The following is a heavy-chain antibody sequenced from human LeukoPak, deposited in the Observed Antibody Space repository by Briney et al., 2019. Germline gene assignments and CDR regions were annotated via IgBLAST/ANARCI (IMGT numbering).Heavy chain of an antibody. D-gene: IGHD5-18*01. CDR1: GFTFSSYA. J-gene: IGHJ4*02. Sequence: GGSLRLSCAASGFTFSSYAMSWVRQAPGKGLESVSIIYNSGSTYYADSVKGRFIISRDSSKNTIYLQMNSLRAEDTAVYHCTRKPPGFSYGWNYWGRGTPVTVSS. V-gene: IGHV3-23*05. CDR2: IIYNSGST. CDR3: TRKPPGFSYGWNY.